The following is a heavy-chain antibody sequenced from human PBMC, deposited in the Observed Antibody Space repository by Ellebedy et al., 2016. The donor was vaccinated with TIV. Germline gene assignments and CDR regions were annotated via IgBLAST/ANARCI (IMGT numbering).Heavy chain of an antibody. J-gene: IGHJ4*02. CDR3: ARGRTSTVTKPKYFDY. CDR2: VDDSGSP. CDR1: GGSMSSYY. Sequence: SETLSLXXSVSGGSMSSYYWNWIRQPPGKGLEWIGYVDDSGSPIYNASLGSRVTMSVDTSKNQFSLKLNSVTAADTAVYYCARGRTSTVTKPKYFDYWGQGALVTVSS. D-gene: IGHD5/OR15-5a*01. V-gene: IGHV4-59*12.